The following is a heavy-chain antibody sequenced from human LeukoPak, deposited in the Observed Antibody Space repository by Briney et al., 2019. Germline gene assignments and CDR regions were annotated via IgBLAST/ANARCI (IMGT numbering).Heavy chain of an antibody. J-gene: IGHJ4*02. CDR2: TYYRGST. D-gene: IGHD4-17*01. Sequence: SETLSLTCTVSGGXLNNYYWSWIRQPPRKGLERIGYTYYRGSTNYNTPLKSRVTFSVDTSTNQFCLKLSSVTAAGTAVYYCARGGDSGDLRYFVSWGQGDLVTVSS. V-gene: IGHV4-59*01. CDR1: GGXLNNYY. CDR3: ARGGDSGDLRYFVS.